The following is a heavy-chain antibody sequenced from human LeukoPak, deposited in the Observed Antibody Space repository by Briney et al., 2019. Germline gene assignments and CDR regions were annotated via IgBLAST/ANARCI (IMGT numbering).Heavy chain of an antibody. CDR3: ARAVAAAGRIDS. J-gene: IGHJ4*02. CDR1: GGSISSHY. D-gene: IGHD6-13*01. Sequence: SETLSLTCSVSGGSISSHYWSWIRQPPGKRLEWIGYMSYSGSTNYNPSLESRVTISVDTSKHQFSLNLSSVSATDTAVYHCARAVAAAGRIDSWGQGTLVTVSS. CDR2: MSYSGST. V-gene: IGHV4-59*11.